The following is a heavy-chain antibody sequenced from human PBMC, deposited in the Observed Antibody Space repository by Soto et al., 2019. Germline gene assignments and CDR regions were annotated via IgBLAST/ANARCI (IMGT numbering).Heavy chain of an antibody. CDR1: GFTFSSYW. D-gene: IGHD2-2*01. Sequence: EVQLVESGGGLVQPGGSLRLSCAASGFTFSSYWMSWVRQAPGKGLEWVANIKQDGSEKYYVDSVKGRFTISRDNAKNSLYLQMNSLRAEDTAVYYCARGRGCSTGCHNFDYWGQGTLVTVPS. V-gene: IGHV3-7*01. CDR2: IKQDGSEK. J-gene: IGHJ4*02. CDR3: ARGRGCSTGCHNFDY.